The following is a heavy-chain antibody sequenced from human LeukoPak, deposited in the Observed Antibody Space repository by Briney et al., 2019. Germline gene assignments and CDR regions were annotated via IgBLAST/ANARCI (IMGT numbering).Heavy chain of an antibody. V-gene: IGHV6-1*01. CDR2: TYYRSKWYN. Sequence: SQTLSPTCAISGDSVSSNSAAWNWIRQSPSRGLEWLGRTYYRSKWYNDYAVSVKSRITINPDTSKNQFSLQLNSVTPEDTAVYYCARGYYDFWSGYYRYFDYWGQGTLVTVSS. J-gene: IGHJ4*02. D-gene: IGHD3-3*01. CDR1: GDSVSSNSAA. CDR3: ARGYYDFWSGYYRYFDY.